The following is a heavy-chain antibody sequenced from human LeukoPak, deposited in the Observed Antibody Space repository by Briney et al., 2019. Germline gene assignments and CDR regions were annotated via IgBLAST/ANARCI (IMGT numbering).Heavy chain of an antibody. D-gene: IGHD2-2*01. V-gene: IGHV3-7*01. CDR2: IKQDGSEK. J-gene: IGHJ3*02. Sequence: GGSLRLSCAASQFTFTKYWMTWVRQAPGKGPEWVASIKQDGSEKSYVDSVKGRFTISRDNARTSLSLQMNSLRAEDTAVYYCATHCSSISCSLATFDIWGQGTMVTVSS. CDR1: QFTFTKYW. CDR3: ATHCSSISCSLATFDI.